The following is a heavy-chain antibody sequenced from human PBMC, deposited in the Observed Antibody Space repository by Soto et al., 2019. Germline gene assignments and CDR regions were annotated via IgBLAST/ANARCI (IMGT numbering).Heavy chain of an antibody. J-gene: IGHJ6*02. CDR2: FDPEDGET. D-gene: IGHD6-19*01. CDR3: ATASSGWSYGMDV. CDR1: GYTLTELS. V-gene: IGHV1-24*01. Sequence: ASVKVSCKVSGYTLTELSMHWVRQAPGKGLEWMGGFDPEDGETIYAQKFQGRVTVTEDTSTDTAYMELSSLRSEDTAVYYCATASSGWSYGMDVWGQGTTVTVSS.